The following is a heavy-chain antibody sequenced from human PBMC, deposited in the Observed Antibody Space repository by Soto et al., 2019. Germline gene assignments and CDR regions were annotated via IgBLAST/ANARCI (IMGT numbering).Heavy chain of an antibody. V-gene: IGHV4-4*07. J-gene: IGHJ3*02. CDR1: GGSISSYY. CDR3: ARRAPFSYYDSSTYYFPGAFDI. Sequence: SETLSLTCTVSGGSISSYYWSWIRQPAGKGLEWIGRIYTSGSTNYNPSLKSRVTMSVDTSKNQFSLKLSSVTAVDTAVYYCARRAPFSYYDSSTYYFPGAFDIWGQGTMVTVSS. D-gene: IGHD3-22*01. CDR2: IYTSGST.